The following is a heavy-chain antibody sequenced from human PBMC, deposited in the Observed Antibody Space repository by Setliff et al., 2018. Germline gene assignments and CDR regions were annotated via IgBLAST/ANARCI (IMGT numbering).Heavy chain of an antibody. CDR2: INHSGST. CDR1: GGSFSTYY. V-gene: IGHV4-34*01. Sequence: PSETLSLTCAVYGGSFSTYYWILIRQPPGKGLEWIGEINHSGSTNYNPSLKSRVTISVDTSKNQFSLKLSSVTAADTALYYCTVYNTGSSKDHYWGQGTPVTVSS. D-gene: IGHD2-8*02. CDR3: TVYNTGSSKDHY. J-gene: IGHJ4*02.